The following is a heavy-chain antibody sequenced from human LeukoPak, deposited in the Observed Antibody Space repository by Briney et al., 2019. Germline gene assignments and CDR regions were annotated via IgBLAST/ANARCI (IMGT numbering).Heavy chain of an antibody. D-gene: IGHD6-13*01. CDR2: IIPIFGTA. J-gene: IGHJ4*02. CDR3: ARDKYSSSWYGPYDY. CDR1: GGTFSSYA. Sequence: ASVTVSCKASGGTFSSYAISWVRQAPGQGLEWMGGIIPIFGTANYAQKFQGRVTITADESTSTAYMELSSLRSEDTAVYYCARDKYSSSWYGPYDYWGQGTLVTVSS. V-gene: IGHV1-69*13.